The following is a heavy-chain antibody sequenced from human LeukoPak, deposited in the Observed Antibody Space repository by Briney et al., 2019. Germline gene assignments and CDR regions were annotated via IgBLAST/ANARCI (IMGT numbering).Heavy chain of an antibody. Sequence: GGSLRLSCAASGFSFSNYWMHWVRQAPGKGLVWVSQINSDGSSTSYAGSVKGRFTISRDNAKNTLYLQMNSLRDEDTAVYYCARGRPAAAYFDSWGQGTLVTVSS. J-gene: IGHJ4*02. CDR3: ARGRPAAAYFDS. D-gene: IGHD6-13*01. V-gene: IGHV3-74*01. CDR1: GFSFSNYW. CDR2: INSDGSST.